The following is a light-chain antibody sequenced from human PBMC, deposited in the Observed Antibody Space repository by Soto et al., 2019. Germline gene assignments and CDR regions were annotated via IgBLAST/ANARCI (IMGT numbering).Light chain of an antibody. Sequence: DIPMTQSPSTLSGSVGDRVTITCRASQTISSWLAWYQQKPGNAPKLLIDKVTTLKSGVPSRFSGSGSGTEFTLTCSSSQPDEFANYHFQHYNSHLEAFGQLNKV. V-gene: IGKV1-5*03. CDR3: QHYNSHLEA. CDR1: QTISSW. CDR2: KVT. J-gene: IGKJ1*01.